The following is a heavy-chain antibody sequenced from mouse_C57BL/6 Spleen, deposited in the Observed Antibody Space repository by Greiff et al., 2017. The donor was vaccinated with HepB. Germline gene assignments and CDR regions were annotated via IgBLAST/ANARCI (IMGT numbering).Heavy chain of an antibody. V-gene: IGHV14-3*01. J-gene: IGHJ4*01. CDR2: IDPANGNT. CDR1: GFNIKNTY. D-gene: IGHD1-1*01. CDR3: ARSVITTVVADYYAMDY. Sequence: EVQLQQSVAELVRPRASVKLSCTASGFNIKNTYMHWVKQRPEQGLEWIGRIDPANGNTKYAPKFQGKATITADTSSNTAYLQLSSLTSEDTAIYYCARSVITTVVADYYAMDYWGQGTSVTVSS.